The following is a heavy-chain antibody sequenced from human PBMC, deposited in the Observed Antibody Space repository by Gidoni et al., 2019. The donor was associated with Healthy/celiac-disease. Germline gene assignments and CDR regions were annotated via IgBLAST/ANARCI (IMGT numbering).Heavy chain of an antibody. J-gene: IGHJ6*02. Sequence: QVQLVESGGGVVQPGRSLRLSWAASGFTFSSAAMHWVRQAPGKGLEWVAFISYDGSNKYYADSVKGRFTISRDNSKNTLYLQMNSLRAEDTAVYYCARTYTTYDFWSGYRTEPGMDVWGQGTTVTVSS. CDR1: GFTFSSAA. V-gene: IGHV3-30-3*01. CDR2: ISYDGSNK. CDR3: ARTYTTYDFWSGYRTEPGMDV. D-gene: IGHD3-3*01.